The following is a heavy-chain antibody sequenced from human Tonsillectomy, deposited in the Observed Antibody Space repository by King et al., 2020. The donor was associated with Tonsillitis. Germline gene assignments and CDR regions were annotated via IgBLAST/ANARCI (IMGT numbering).Heavy chain of an antibody. CDR2: IVVGSGNT. CDR3: SADSGGYATPYYYYYYGMDV. V-gene: IGHV1-58*02. J-gene: IGHJ6*02. CDR1: GFTFTSSA. Sequence: QLVQSGPEVKKPGTSVKVSCKASGFTFTSSAMQWVRQARGQRLEWIGWIVVGSGNTNYAQKFQERVTITRDMSTSTAYMELSSLRSEDTAVYYCSADSGGYATPYYYYYYGMDVWGQGTTVTVSS. D-gene: IGHD2-15*01.